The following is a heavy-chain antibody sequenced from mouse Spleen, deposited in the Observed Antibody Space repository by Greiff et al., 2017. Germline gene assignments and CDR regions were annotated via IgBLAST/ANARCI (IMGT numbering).Heavy chain of an antibody. D-gene: IGHD4-1*01. CDR2: ISSGGSYT. CDR3: ARHDWDVYYFDY. V-gene: IGHV5-6*01. CDR1: GFTFSSYG. J-gene: IGHJ2*01. Sequence: EVQLQESGGDLVKPGGSLKLSCAASGFTFSSYGMSWVRQTPDKRLEWVATISSGGSYTYYPDSVKGRFTISRDNAKNTLYLQMSSLKSEDTAMYYCARHDWDVYYFDYWGQGTTLTVSS.